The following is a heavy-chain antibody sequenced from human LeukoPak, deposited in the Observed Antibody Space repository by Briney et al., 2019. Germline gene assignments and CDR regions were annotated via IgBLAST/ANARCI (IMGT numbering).Heavy chain of an antibody. CDR3: ARIARGSNWFDP. CDR2: IDWDDDE. CDR1: GFSLTTSGMC. V-gene: IGHV2-70*11. J-gene: IGHJ5*02. Sequence: ESGPALVKPTQTLTLTCTFSGFSLTTSGMCVSWIRQPPGKALEWLARIDWDDDEYYSTSLRTRLTISKDTSKNQVVLTMTNMDPVDTATYYCARIARGSNWFDPWGQGTLVTVSS. D-gene: IGHD6-6*01.